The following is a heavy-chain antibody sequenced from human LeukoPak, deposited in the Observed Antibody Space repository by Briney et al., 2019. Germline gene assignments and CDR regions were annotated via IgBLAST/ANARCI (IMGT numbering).Heavy chain of an antibody. Sequence: GGSLRLSCAASGFTFSSYAMSWVRQAPGKGLEWVSAISGSGGSTYYADSVKGRFTISRDNSKNTLYLQMNSLRAEDTAVYYCAKDLEYDSSGYYLSYYLDYWGQGTLVTVSS. CDR1: GFTFSSYA. V-gene: IGHV3-23*01. D-gene: IGHD3-22*01. J-gene: IGHJ4*02. CDR3: AKDLEYDSSGYYLSYYLDY. CDR2: ISGSGGST.